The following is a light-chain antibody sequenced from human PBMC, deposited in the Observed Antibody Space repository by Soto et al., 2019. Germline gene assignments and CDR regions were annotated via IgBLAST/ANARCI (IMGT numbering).Light chain of an antibody. V-gene: IGLV1-47*03. CDR1: SSNFGRTF. CDR2: RNK. Sequence: QSVLTQPPSASGTPGQRVTISCSGSSSNFGRTFVHWYQQFPGTAPRLLIYRNKQRPSGVPDRFSGSKTGTSASLAFSGLWSEDDADYYCAAWDASLNWVFGGGTKLTVL. CDR3: AAWDASLNWV. J-gene: IGLJ3*02.